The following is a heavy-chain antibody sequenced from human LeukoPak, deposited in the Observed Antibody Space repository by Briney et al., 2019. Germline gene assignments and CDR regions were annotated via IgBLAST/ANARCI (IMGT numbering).Heavy chain of an antibody. CDR2: ISGSGGST. CDR1: GFTFSSYA. D-gene: IGHD6-13*01. J-gene: IGHJ3*02. V-gene: IGHV3-23*01. CDR3: AKDRLRRIAAAGGAFDI. Sequence: PGGSLRLSRAASGFTFSSYAMSWVRQAPGKGLEWVSAISGSGGSTYYADSVKGRFTISRDNSKNTLYLQMNSLRAEDTAVYYCAKDRLRRIAAAGGAFDIWGQGTMVTVSS.